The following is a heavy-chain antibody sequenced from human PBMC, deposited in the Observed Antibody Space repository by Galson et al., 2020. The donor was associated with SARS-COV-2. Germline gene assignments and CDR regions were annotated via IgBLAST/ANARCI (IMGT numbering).Heavy chain of an antibody. CDR1: GFTFSSYW. Sequence: GESLKISCAASGFTFSSYWMHWVRQAPGKGLVWVSRINSDGSSTSYADSVKGRFTIYRDNAKNTLYLQMNSLRAEDTAVYYCARIPSDYYDFWSGYYNPVYYYYYMDVWGKGTTVTVSS. J-gene: IGHJ6*03. V-gene: IGHV3-74*01. D-gene: IGHD3-3*01. CDR3: ARIPSDYYDFWSGYYNPVYYYYYMDV. CDR2: INSDGSST.